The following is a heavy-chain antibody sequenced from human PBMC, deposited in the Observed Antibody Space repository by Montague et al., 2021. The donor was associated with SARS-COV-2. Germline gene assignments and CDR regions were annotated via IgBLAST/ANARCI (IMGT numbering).Heavy chain of an antibody. D-gene: IGHD2-15*01. V-gene: IGHV4-59*01. Sequence: SETLSLTCTVSGGSISSYYWSWIRQPPGKGLEWIGYIYYSGSTNYNPSXXSRVTISVDTSKNQFSLKLSSVTAADTAVYYCARALYCSGGSCYPNWFDPWGQGTLVTVSP. CDR3: ARALYCSGGSCYPNWFDP. CDR2: IYYSGST. J-gene: IGHJ5*02. CDR1: GGSISSYY.